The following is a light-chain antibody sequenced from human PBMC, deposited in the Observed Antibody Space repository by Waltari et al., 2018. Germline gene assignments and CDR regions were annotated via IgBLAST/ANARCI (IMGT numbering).Light chain of an antibody. CDR2: WAS. CDR1: QRLLYSPNNKNY. CDR3: QQHYGVLWT. J-gene: IGKJ1*01. V-gene: IGKV4-1*01. Sequence: IVMTQSPDSLAVSLGERATINCKSSQRLLYSPNNKNYLAWYQQKPGQPPKLLIYWASTRGSGVPDRFSGSGSGTDFTLTISTLQAEDVAVYYCQQHYGVLWTFGQGTKVEI.